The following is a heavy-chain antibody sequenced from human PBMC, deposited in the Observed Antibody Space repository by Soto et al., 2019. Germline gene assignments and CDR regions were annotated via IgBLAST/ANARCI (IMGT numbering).Heavy chain of an antibody. CDR1: GGTSSSYA. CDR2: IIPIFGTA. J-gene: IGHJ3*02. Sequence: ASVKVSCKASGGTSSSYAISWVRQAPGQGLEWMGGIIPIFGTANYAQKFQGRVTITADESTSTAYMELSSLRSEDTAVYYCHYYYDSSGYWHDAFDIWGQGTMVTVSS. V-gene: IGHV1-69*13. D-gene: IGHD3-22*01. CDR3: HYYYDSSGYWHDAFDI.